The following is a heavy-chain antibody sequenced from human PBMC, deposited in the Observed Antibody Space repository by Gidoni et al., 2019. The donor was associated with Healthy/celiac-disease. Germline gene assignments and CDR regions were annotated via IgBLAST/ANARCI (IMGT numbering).Heavy chain of an antibody. CDR2: INHSGST. V-gene: IGHV4-34*01. J-gene: IGHJ5*02. CDR1: GGSFRGYY. D-gene: IGHD3-22*01. CDR3: ARGDYDSSGYNSNSWWFDP. Sequence: QVQLQQWGAGLLQPSETLSLTCAVYGGSFRGYYWSWIRQPPGTGLEWIGEINHSGSTNYNPSLKSRVTISVDTSKNQFSLKLSSVTAADTAVYYCARGDYDSSGYNSNSWWFDPWGQGTLVTVSS.